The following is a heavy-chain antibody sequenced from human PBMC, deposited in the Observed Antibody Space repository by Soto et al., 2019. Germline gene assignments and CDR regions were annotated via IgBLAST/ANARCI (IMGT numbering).Heavy chain of an antibody. Sequence: EVQLLESGGGLVQPGGSLRLSCAASGFTFSTLAMSWVRQAPGKGLEWVSSISGSGDTTHYADSVKGRFTISRDNSKNTLSLQMNRLRAEDTAVYYCERHRTYSGYDFIYWGPGTLVTVSS. J-gene: IGHJ4*02. CDR3: ERHRTYSGYDFIY. D-gene: IGHD5-12*01. CDR1: GFTFSTLA. CDR2: ISGSGDTT. V-gene: IGHV3-23*01.